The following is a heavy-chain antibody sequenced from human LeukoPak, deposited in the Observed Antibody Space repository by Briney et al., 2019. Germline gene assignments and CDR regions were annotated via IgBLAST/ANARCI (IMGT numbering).Heavy chain of an antibody. CDR1: RFTFSSYS. D-gene: IGHD4-11*01. CDR3: ARGTPTTRDFDY. V-gene: IGHV3-21*01. CDR2: ISSFGSYI. J-gene: IGHJ4*02. Sequence: GGSLRLSCAASRFTFSSYSMNWVRQAPGKGLEWVSSISSFGSYIYYADSVKGRFTISRDHAKNSLYLQMNSLRAEDTAVYYCARGTPTTRDFDYWGLGTLVTVSS.